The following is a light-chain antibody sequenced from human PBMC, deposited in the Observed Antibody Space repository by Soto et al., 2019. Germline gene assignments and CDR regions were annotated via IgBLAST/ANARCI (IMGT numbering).Light chain of an antibody. CDR3: QHYNSYSEA. J-gene: IGKJ1*01. CDR1: QTISSW. V-gene: IGKV1-5*03. Sequence: IRMTHYPSALSGSLGERGSMTGRSSQTISSWLAWYQQKPGKAPKLLIYKASTLKSGVPSRFSGSGSATEFTLTISSLQPDDFETYYCQHYNSYSEAFGQGTKVDIK. CDR2: KAS.